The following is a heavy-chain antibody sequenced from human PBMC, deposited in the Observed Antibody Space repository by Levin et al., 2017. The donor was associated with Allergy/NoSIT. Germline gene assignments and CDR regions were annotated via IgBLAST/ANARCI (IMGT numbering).Heavy chain of an antibody. CDR3: ARLKNGYFDY. Sequence: SGPTLVKPTETLTLTCTVSGFSLSQATMGVSWIRQPPGKALEWLAHLFSSDEKAYKTSLRSRPSTSKDTSKSQVVLNVTNMDPEDTATYYCARLKNGYFDYWGQGILVSVSS. J-gene: IGHJ4*02. V-gene: IGHV2-26*01. CDR1: GFSLSQATMG. CDR2: LFSSDEK. D-gene: IGHD1-1*01.